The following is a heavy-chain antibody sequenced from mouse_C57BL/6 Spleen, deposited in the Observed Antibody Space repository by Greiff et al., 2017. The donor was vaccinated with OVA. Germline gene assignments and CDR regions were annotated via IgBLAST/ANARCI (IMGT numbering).Heavy chain of an antibody. CDR2: IYPGDGDT. J-gene: IGHJ2*01. CDR1: GYAFSSSW. Sequence: QVQLQQSGPELVKPGASVKISCKASGYAFSSSWMNWVKQRPGKGLEWIGRIYPGDGDTNYNGKFKGKATLTADKSSSTAYMQLSSLTSEDSAVYFCAREGLITTVVATNYFDYWGQGTTLTVSS. CDR3: AREGLITTVVATNYFDY. V-gene: IGHV1-82*01. D-gene: IGHD1-1*01.